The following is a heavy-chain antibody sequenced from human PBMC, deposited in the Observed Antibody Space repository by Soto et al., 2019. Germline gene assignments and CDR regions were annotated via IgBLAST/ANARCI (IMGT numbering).Heavy chain of an antibody. CDR3: ARSPGILRTPTRPDMDV. CDR1: GYTFTRYG. Sequence: GASVKVSCKASGYTFTRYGISLVRQAPGQRLEWMGWISAYNGNTNYAQKLQGRVTMTTDTSTSTAYMELRSLRSDDTAVYYCARSPGILRTPTRPDMDVWGKGTTVTVSS. V-gene: IGHV1-18*01. D-gene: IGHD3-3*01. J-gene: IGHJ6*03. CDR2: ISAYNGNT.